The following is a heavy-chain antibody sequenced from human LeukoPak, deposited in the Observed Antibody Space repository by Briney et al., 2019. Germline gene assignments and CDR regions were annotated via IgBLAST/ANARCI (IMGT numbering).Heavy chain of an antibody. Sequence: GGSLRLSCAASGFTFSSYAMHWVRQAPGKGLEWVAVISYDGSNKYYADSVRGRFTISRENDKNSLFLQMNSLRAEDTAVYYCARDGGYSGYDADCWGQGTLVTVSS. CDR3: ARDGGYSGYDADC. CDR2: ISYDGSNK. D-gene: IGHD5-12*01. J-gene: IGHJ4*02. V-gene: IGHV3-30-3*01. CDR1: GFTFSSYA.